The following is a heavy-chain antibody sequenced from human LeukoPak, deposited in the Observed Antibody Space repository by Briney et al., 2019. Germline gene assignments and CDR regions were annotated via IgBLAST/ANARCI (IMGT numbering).Heavy chain of an antibody. V-gene: IGHV4-4*07. CDR3: VRGIPGATAPDS. Sequence: SETLSLTCTVSGGSISTYKWSWIRQPAGKGLEWIGRIYACGSTNYNPSLKSRVTMSVDTSKNQFSLNLSSVTAANMAVYFCVRGIPGATAPDSWGQGTLVTVSS. J-gene: IGHJ4*02. CDR1: GGSISTYK. CDR2: IYACGST. D-gene: IGHD1-26*01.